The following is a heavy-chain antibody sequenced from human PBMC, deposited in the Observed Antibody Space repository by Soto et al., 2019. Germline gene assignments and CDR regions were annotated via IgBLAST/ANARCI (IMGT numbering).Heavy chain of an antibody. CDR1: GYSFSSYT. D-gene: IGHD2-15*01. V-gene: IGHV3-21*01. J-gene: IGHJ5*01. CDR3: ARAHEVAWFDS. CDR2: ITNRGTHT. Sequence: EVQLVESGGGLVKPGASLRLSCAACGYSFSSYTMNWVRQAPGKGLQWVSSITNRGTHTYSADSVKGRFTISRDNDKNSLYLQMNNLRAEDTAIYFCARAHEVAWFDSWGLGTLVTFTS.